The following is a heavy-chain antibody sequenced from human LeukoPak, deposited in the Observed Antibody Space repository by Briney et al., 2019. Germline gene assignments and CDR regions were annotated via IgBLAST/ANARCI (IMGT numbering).Heavy chain of an antibody. CDR3: ARDTGGGYSCYDC. CDR1: GFTFSSSW. Sequence: GGSLRLSCAASGFTFSSSWMTWIRPAPGKGLEWVANIKQDGSEKYYVDSVKGRFTTSRDNAKNSLYLQMNSLRAEDTAVYYCARDTGGGYSCYDCWGQGTLVTVSS. D-gene: IGHD5-18*01. CDR2: IKQDGSEK. J-gene: IGHJ4*02. V-gene: IGHV3-7*01.